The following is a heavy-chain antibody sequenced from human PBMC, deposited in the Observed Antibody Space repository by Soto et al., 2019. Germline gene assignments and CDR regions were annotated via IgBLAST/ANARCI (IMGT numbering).Heavy chain of an antibody. CDR1: GFTFSSHA. J-gene: IGHJ5*02. Sequence: EVQLLESGGGLVQPGGSLRLSCAASGFTFSSHAMSWVRQAPGKGLQWVSAISGSGTNTYYADSVKGRFTISRDNSKSTLYLQVDSLRVEDSAVYYCAKDATSHGPRGYSSSWYGWFDPWGQGTLVTVSS. V-gene: IGHV3-23*01. D-gene: IGHD6-13*01. CDR2: ISGSGTNT. CDR3: AKDATSHGPRGYSSSWYGWFDP.